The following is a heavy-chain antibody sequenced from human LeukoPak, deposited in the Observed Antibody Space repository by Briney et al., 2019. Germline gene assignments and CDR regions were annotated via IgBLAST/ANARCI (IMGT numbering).Heavy chain of an antibody. CDR3: ARKAGGLNWFDP. V-gene: IGHV3-21*01. J-gene: IGHJ5*02. CDR2: ISSSSSYI. CDR1: GFTFSSYS. Sequence: PGGSLRLSCAASGFTFSSYSMNWVRQAPGKGLEWVSSISSSSSYIYYADSLKGRFTISRDNAKNSLYLQMNSLRAEDTAVYYCARKAGGLNWFDPWGQGTLATVSS. D-gene: IGHD2-8*02.